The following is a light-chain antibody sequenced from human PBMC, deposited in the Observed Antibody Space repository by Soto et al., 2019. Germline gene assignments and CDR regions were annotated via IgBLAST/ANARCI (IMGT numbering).Light chain of an antibody. Sequence: EIVLTQSPAPLSLSPGERATLSSRASQSVSNYLAWYQQKPGQAPRLLIYDVSNRATGIPARFSGSGSGTDFTLTISSLEPEDFAIYYCQQRGNWPPLTFGGGTKVEIK. CDR2: DVS. V-gene: IGKV3-11*01. CDR1: QSVSNY. J-gene: IGKJ4*01. CDR3: QQRGNWPPLT.